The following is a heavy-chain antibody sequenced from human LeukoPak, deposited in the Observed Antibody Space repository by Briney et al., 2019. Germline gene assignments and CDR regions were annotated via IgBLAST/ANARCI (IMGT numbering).Heavy chain of an antibody. CDR3: ARSSGGNSDYYYYYMDV. J-gene: IGHJ6*03. D-gene: IGHD4-23*01. V-gene: IGHV6-1*01. CDR1: GDSVSSNSAA. CDR2: TYYRSKWYN. Sequence: SQTLSLTCAISGDSVSSNSAAWNWIRQSPSRGLEWLGRTYYRSKWYNDYAVSVESRITINPDTSKNQFSLQLNSVTPEDTAVYYCARSSGGNSDYYYYYMDVWGKGTTVTVSS.